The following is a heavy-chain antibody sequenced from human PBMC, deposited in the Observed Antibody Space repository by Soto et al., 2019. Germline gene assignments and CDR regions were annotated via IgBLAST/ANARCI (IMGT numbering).Heavy chain of an antibody. CDR3: ARAGYYYDSSGYNDAFDI. D-gene: IGHD3-22*01. J-gene: IGHJ3*02. CDR2: IYYSGST. Sequence: PSETLSLTCTVSGGSISSGGYYWSWIGQHPGKGLEWIGYIYYSGSTYYNPSLKSRVTISVDTSKNQFSLKLSSVTAADTAVYYCARAGYYYDSSGYNDAFDIWGQGTMVTVSS. CDR1: GGSISSGGYY. V-gene: IGHV4-31*03.